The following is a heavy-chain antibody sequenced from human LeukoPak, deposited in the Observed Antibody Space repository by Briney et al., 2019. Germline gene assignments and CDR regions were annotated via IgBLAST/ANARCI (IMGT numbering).Heavy chain of an antibody. J-gene: IGHJ4*02. CDR2: ISGSGGST. V-gene: IGHV3-23*01. CDR1: GFTFSSYA. Sequence: SLXXXCAASGFTFSSYAMSWVRQAPGKGLEWVSAISGSGGSTYYADSVKGRFTISRDNSKNTLYLQMNSLRAEDTAVYYCATWRGYSYGQRDYWGQGTLVTVSS. CDR3: ATWRGYSYGQRDY. D-gene: IGHD5-18*01.